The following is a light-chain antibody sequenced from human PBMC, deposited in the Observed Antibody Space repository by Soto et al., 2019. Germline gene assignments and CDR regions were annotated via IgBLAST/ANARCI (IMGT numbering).Light chain of an antibody. CDR3: LQNYYSFRT. V-gene: IGKV1-6*01. J-gene: IGKJ1*01. CDR2: GES. Sequence: AIQLTQSPSSLSASVGDRVTITCRASQGIAKDLGWYQQKPGKAPRLLIFGESFLQSGVPSRFSGSASATDFTLTLNGLQPEDFATYYCLQNYYSFRTFGQGTKVEIK. CDR1: QGIAKD.